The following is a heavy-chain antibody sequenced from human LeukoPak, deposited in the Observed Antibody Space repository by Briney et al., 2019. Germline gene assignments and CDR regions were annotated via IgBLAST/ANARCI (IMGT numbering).Heavy chain of an antibody. V-gene: IGHV3-7*03. Sequence: GGSLRLSCAASGFTFSSNWMSWVRQAPGKGLEWVANIKQDGSEKYYVDSVKGRFTISRDNAKNSLYLQMNSLRAEDTAVYYCARARVLPTDWGQGTLVTVSS. CDR3: ARARVLPTD. CDR1: GFTFSSNW. J-gene: IGHJ4*02. CDR2: IKQDGSEK. D-gene: IGHD4/OR15-4a*01.